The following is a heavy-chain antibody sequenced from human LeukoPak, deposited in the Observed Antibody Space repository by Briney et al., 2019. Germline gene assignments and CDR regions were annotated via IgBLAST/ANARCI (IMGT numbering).Heavy chain of an antibody. D-gene: IGHD2-2*01. V-gene: IGHV3-23*01. CDR2: ISGSGGST. Sequence: GGSLRLSCAASGFTFSSYAMSWVRQAPGKGLEWVSAISGSGGSTYYADSVKGRFTISRDNSKNTLYLQMNSLRVEDTAVYYCAKDRHCSSTSCRYYYYYGMDVWGQGTTVTVSS. CDR3: AKDRHCSSTSCRYYYYYGMDV. CDR1: GFTFSSYA. J-gene: IGHJ6*02.